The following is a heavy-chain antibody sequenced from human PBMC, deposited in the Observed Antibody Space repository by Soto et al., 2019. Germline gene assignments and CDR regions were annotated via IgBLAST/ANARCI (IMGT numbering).Heavy chain of an antibody. V-gene: IGHV3-11*01. CDR2: ISGNGRII. Sequence: QVQLVESGGGLVKPGGSLRLSCATSGFIFSHYYMHWIRQAPGKGLEWISYISGNGRIIQYADSAKGRFTISRDNAQNSLYLQMNRLRAEDTALYFCARDFDADSRTDFDYWGQGTLVTVSS. CDR3: ARDFDADSRTDFDY. CDR1: GFIFSHYY. J-gene: IGHJ4*02. D-gene: IGHD4-17*01.